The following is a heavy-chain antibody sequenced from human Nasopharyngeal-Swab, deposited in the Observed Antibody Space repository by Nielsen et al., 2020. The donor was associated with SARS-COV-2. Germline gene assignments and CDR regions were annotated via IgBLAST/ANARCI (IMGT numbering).Heavy chain of an antibody. D-gene: IGHD6-13*01. J-gene: IGHJ5*02. CDR3: ARDREDSSSWYRSDMNWFDP. V-gene: IGHV4-61*01. Sequence: SETLSLTCTVSGGSVSSGSYYWSWIRQPPGKGLEWIGYSYYSGSTKYNPSLKSRVNISVDKSKNQFSLKLSSVTAADTAVYYCARDREDSSSWYRSDMNWFDPWGQGTLVTVSS. CDR2: SYYSGST. CDR1: GGSVSSGSYY.